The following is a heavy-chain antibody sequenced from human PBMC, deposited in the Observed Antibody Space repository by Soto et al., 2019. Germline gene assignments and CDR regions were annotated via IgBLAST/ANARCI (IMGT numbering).Heavy chain of an antibody. CDR3: ATCLGSGGAFDI. J-gene: IGHJ3*02. Sequence: ASVKVSCKASGYTFTSYYMHWVRQAPGKGLEWMGGFDPEDGETIYAQKFQGRVTMTEDTSTDTAYMELSSLRSEDTAVYYCATCLGSGGAFDIWGQGTMVTVSS. CDR1: GYTFTSYY. V-gene: IGHV1-24*01. CDR2: FDPEDGET. D-gene: IGHD3-10*01.